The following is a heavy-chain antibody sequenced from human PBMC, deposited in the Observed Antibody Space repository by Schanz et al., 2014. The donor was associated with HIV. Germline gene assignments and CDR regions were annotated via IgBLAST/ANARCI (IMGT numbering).Heavy chain of an antibody. Sequence: QVRLQQWGAGLLKPSETLSLTCAVYGESFSGHFWTWIRQAPEKGLEWIGEINSSGTTNYNPSLKSRVPISVDTSKNQFSLKVPSVTAADTAVYYCARSRYHDGGPLPLDSWDQGARVTVSS. J-gene: IGHJ4*02. CDR1: GESFSGHF. V-gene: IGHV4-34*02. D-gene: IGHD3-16*02. CDR2: INSSGTT. CDR3: ARSRYHDGGPLPLDS.